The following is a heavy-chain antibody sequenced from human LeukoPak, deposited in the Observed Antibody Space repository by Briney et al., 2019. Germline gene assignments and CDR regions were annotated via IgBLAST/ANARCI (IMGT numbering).Heavy chain of an antibody. CDR1: GDSVSSNSAA. CDR3: ARWWEEPFQGSSPSRLFDS. J-gene: IGHJ4*02. Sequence: SQTLSLTCAISGDSVSSNSAAWNWIRQSPSRGLEWLGRTYYRSKWYDDYAVSVESRITINPDTSKNQFSLQLSSVTPEDTAVYYCARWWEEPFQGSSPSRLFDSWGQGTLVTVSS. CDR2: TYYRSKWYD. V-gene: IGHV6-1*01. D-gene: IGHD1-26*01.